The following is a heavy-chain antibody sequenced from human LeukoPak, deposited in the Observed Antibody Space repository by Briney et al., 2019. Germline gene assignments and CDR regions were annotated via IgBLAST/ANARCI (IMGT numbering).Heavy chain of an antibody. CDR3: AWHYDFWSGYYTGGDY. CDR2: ISAYNGNT. CDR1: GYTFTSYG. Sequence: ASVRVSCKASGYTFTSYGISWVRQAPGHGLEWMGWISAYNGNTDYAQKLQGRVTMTTDTSTSTAYMELRSLRSDDTAVYYCAWHYDFWSGYYTGGDYWGQGTLVTVSS. J-gene: IGHJ4*02. V-gene: IGHV1-18*01. D-gene: IGHD3-3*01.